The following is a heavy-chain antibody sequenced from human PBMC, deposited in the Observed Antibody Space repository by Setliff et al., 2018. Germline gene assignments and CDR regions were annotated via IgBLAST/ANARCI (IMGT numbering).Heavy chain of an antibody. CDR2: LNGDGSTT. V-gene: IGHV3-74*01. Sequence: PGGSLRLSCAASGFTFNSYWMNWVRQAPGKGLVWVSRLNGDGSTTNYADSVKGRFTISRDNAKNTLYLQMNSLRAEDTAGYYCARDVAPPNDIRFDPWGQGTLVTVSS. CDR3: ARDVAPPNDIRFDP. J-gene: IGHJ5*02. D-gene: IGHD2-15*01. CDR1: GFTFNSYW.